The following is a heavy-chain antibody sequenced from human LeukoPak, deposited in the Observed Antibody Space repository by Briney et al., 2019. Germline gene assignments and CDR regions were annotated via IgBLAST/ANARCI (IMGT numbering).Heavy chain of an antibody. D-gene: IGHD4-23*01. J-gene: IGHJ6*02. CDR3: AREGPVVLPGMDV. Sequence: SETLSLTCTVSGGSISSYYWSWIRQPPGKGLEWIGYIYYSGSTNYNPSLKSRVTISVDTSKNQFSLKLSSVTAADTAVYYCAREGPVVLPGMDVWGQGTTVTVSS. CDR2: IYYSGST. V-gene: IGHV4-59*12. CDR1: GGSISSYY.